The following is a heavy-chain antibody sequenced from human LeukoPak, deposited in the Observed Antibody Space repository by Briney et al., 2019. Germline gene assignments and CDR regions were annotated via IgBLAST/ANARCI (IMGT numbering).Heavy chain of an antibody. CDR2: IYPGDSDT. CDR1: GYSFTSYW. J-gene: IGHJ4*02. D-gene: IGHD3-22*01. Sequence: GESLKTSCKGSGYSFTSYWIGWVRQMPGKGLEWMGIIYPGDSDTRYSPSFQGQVTISADKSISTAYLQWSSLKASDTAMYYCARRFSNYYDSSGYYYFDYWGQGTLVTVSS. V-gene: IGHV5-51*01. CDR3: ARRFSNYYDSSGYYYFDY.